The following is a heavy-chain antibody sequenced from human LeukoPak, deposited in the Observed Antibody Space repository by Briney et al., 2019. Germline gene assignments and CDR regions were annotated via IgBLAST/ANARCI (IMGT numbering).Heavy chain of an antibody. CDR1: GGSISSYY. D-gene: IGHD1-26*01. J-gene: IGHJ4*02. CDR3: ARVLVGAYDY. V-gene: IGHV4-4*09. CDR2: IYTSGST. Sequence: SETLSLTCTVSGGSISSYYWSWIRQPPGKGLEWIGYIYTSGSTNYNPSLKSRVIISVDTSKNQFSLKLSSVTAADTAVYYCARVLVGAYDYWGQGTLVTVSS.